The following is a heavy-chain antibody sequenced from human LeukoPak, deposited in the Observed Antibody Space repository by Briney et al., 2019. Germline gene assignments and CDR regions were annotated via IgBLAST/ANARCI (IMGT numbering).Heavy chain of an antibody. CDR1: GFTFSSYV. CDR2: ISYDGSNE. CDR3: AREGMVYASDY. J-gene: IGHJ4*02. D-gene: IGHD2-8*01. Sequence: PGGSLRLSCAASGFTFSSYVMHWVRQAPGKGLEWGAIISYDGSNEYYADSVKGRFTISRDNSKNTLYLQMNSLRAADTAVYYCAREGMVYASDYWGQGTLVTVSS. V-gene: IGHV3-30*04.